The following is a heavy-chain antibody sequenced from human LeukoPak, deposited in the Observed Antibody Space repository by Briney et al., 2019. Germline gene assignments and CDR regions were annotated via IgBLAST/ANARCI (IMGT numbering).Heavy chain of an antibody. Sequence: SVKVSCKASGGTFSSYAISWVRQAPGQGLEWMGRIIPIFRIANYAQKFQGRVTITADKSTSTAYMELSSLRSEDTAVYYCARDLTRDGYNHDIRYGMDVWGQGTTVTVSS. CDR2: IIPIFRIA. D-gene: IGHD5-24*01. J-gene: IGHJ6*02. CDR1: GGTFSSYA. CDR3: ARDLTRDGYNHDIRYGMDV. V-gene: IGHV1-69*04.